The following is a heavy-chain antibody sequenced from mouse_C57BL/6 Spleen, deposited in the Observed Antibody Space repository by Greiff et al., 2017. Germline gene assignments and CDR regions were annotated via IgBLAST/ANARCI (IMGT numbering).Heavy chain of an antibody. CDR3: ARDYGSIFDY. D-gene: IGHD1-1*01. Sequence: EVHLVESGGGLVQPGGSLSLSCAASGFTFTDYYMSWVRQPPGKALEWLGFIRNKANGYTTEYSASVKGRFTISRDNSQSILYLQMNALRAEDRATYYCARDYGSIFDYWGQGTTLTVSS. CDR1: GFTFTDYY. V-gene: IGHV7-3*01. CDR2: IRNKANGYTT. J-gene: IGHJ2*01.